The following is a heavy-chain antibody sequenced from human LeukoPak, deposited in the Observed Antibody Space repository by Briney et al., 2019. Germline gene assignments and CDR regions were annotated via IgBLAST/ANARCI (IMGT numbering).Heavy chain of an antibody. CDR2: FDPEDGET. J-gene: IGHJ4*02. CDR3: ATGVWWELDSVAHPDY. Sequence: VASVKVSCKVSGYTLTELSMHWVRQAPGKGLEWMGGFDPEDGETIYAQKFQGRVTMTEDTSTDTAYMELSSLRSEDTAVYYCATGVWWELDSVAHPDYWGQGTLVTVSP. CDR1: GYTLTELS. D-gene: IGHD1-26*01. V-gene: IGHV1-24*01.